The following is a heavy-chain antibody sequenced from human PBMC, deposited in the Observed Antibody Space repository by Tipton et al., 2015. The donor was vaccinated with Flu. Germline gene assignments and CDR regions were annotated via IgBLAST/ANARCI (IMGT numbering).Heavy chain of an antibody. CDR3: ARGSGSGTDVTFYF. CDR2: MSASGSS. Sequence: LRLSCTVSGGSISSYYWTWIRQPAGKGLEWIGRMSASGSSKYKPSLKSRVTMSVDTSKNQFSLRLTPVTSADTAVYCCARGSGSGTDVTFYFWGQGTLVTVSS. D-gene: IGHD3-10*01. CDR1: GGSISSYY. J-gene: IGHJ4*02. V-gene: IGHV4-4*07.